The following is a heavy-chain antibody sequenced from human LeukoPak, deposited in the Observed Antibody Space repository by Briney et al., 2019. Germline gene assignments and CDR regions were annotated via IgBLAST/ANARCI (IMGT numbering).Heavy chain of an antibody. CDR2: IYSGGST. V-gene: IGHV3-53*01. CDR3: ARDSRYGGYLDY. D-gene: IGHD4-23*01. CDR1: GFTVSSNY. Sequence: GGFLRLSCAASGFTVSSNYMSWVRQAPGKGLEWVSVIYSGGSTYYADSVKGRFTISRDNSKNTLYLQMNSLRAEDTAVYYCARDSRYGGYLDYWGQGTLVTVSS. J-gene: IGHJ4*02.